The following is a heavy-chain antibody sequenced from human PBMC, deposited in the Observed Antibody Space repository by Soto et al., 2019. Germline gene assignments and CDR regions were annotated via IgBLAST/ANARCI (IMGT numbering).Heavy chain of an antibody. CDR2: IYYSGST. Sequence: SETLSLTCTVSGGSISSYYWSWIRQPPGKGLERIGYIYYSGSTNYNPSLKSRVTISVDTSKNQFSLKLSSVTAADTAVYYCASRDRYNWNYDFWGQGTLVTVSS. J-gene: IGHJ4*02. D-gene: IGHD1-7*01. CDR3: ASRDRYNWNYDF. V-gene: IGHV4-59*01. CDR1: GGSISSYY.